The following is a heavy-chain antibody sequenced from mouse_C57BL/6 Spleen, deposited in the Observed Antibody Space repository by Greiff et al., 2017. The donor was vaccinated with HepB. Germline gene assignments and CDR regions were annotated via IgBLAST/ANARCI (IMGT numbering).Heavy chain of an antibody. CDR1: GFTFSSYA. CDR3: ARWGPYYYGSSYSYFDY. D-gene: IGHD1-1*01. CDR2: ISDGGSYT. V-gene: IGHV5-4*03. Sequence: EVKLMESGGGLVKPGGSLKLSCAASGFTFSSYAMSWVRQTPEKRLEWVATISDGGSYTYYPDNVKGRFTISRDNAKNNLYLQMSHLKSEDTAMYYCARWGPYYYGSSYSYFDYWGQGTTLTVSS. J-gene: IGHJ2*01.